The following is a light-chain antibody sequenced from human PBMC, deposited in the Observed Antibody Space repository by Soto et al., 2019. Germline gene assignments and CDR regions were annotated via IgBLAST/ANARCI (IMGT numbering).Light chain of an antibody. CDR2: EVS. J-gene: IGLJ2*01. Sequence: QSVLTQPASVSGSPGQSITISCTGTSSDVGGYKFVSWYQHHPGKAPKLMIYEVSNRPSGVSNRFSGSKSGNTASLTISGLQAEDEADYYCSSYTSSSTLGVVFGGGTKVTVL. V-gene: IGLV2-14*01. CDR3: SSYTSSSTLGVV. CDR1: SSDVGGYKF.